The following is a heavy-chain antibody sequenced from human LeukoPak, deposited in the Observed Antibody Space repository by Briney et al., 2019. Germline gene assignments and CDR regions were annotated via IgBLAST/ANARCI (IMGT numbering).Heavy chain of an antibody. V-gene: IGHV3-48*02. Sequence: GGSLRLSCAASGFTFSSYFMIWVRQAPGKGLEWVSYISGSDNTIHYADSVKGRFTISRDNAKNSLHLQMNSLRDEDTAVYFCARGTWLGATYHFDSWSPGTLVTVSS. CDR2: ISGSDNTI. CDR3: ARGTWLGATYHFDS. D-gene: IGHD3-22*01. J-gene: IGHJ4*02. CDR1: GFTFSSYF.